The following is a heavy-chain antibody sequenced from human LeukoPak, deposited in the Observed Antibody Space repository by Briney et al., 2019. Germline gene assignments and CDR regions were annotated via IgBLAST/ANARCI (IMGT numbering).Heavy chain of an antibody. Sequence: GGSLRLSCTDSGFTFRSNAMSWVRQAPGKGLEWVSAISGSGGSTHYADSVKGRFTISRDNSKNTLYMQMNSLRTEDTAVYYCAKGGVAAARDYWGQGTLVTVS. D-gene: IGHD6-13*01. CDR2: ISGSGGST. V-gene: IGHV3-23*01. J-gene: IGHJ4*02. CDR3: AKGGVAAARDY. CDR1: GFTFRSNA.